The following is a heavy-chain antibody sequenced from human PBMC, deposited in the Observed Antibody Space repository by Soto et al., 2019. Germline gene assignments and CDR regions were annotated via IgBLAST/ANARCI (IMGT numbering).Heavy chain of an antibody. V-gene: IGHV3-48*03. J-gene: IGHJ4*02. Sequence: EVQLVESGGDMVQPGWSLRLSCAADGITLSSHEVTWVRQAPGKGLEWLTYISNSGSTKHYADSVKGRVTVSRDNAKNSVFLQMNSLRAEDTAIYYCARVDLGDAVDYWVQGTLVTVSS. CDR2: ISNSGSTK. CDR1: GITLSSHE. CDR3: ARVDLGDAVDY. D-gene: IGHD2-21*02.